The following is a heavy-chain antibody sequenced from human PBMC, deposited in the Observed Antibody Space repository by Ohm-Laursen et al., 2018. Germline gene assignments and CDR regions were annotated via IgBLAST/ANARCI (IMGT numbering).Heavy chain of an antibody. CDR1: GYTFTGYY. CDR2: INPNSGGT. V-gene: IGHV1-2*02. CDR3: ARVQSLGRSAAAGIGY. J-gene: IGHJ4*02. D-gene: IGHD6-13*01. Sequence: EASVKVSCKASGYTFTGYYMHWVRQAPGQGLEWMGWINPNSGGTNYAQKFQGRVTMTRDTSISTAYMELSRLRSDDTAVYYCARVQSLGRSAAAGIGYWGQGTLVTVSS.